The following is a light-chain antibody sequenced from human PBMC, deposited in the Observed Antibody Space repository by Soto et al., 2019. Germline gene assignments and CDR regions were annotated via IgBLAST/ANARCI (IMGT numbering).Light chain of an antibody. CDR3: RSYTRSRTAYV. CDR2: EVS. V-gene: IGLV2-14*01. Sequence: QSALTQPASVSGSPGQSITISCTGTSSDVGGYNYVSWYQQHPGKAPKLMIYEVSNRPSRVSNRFSGSKSGNTASLTISGLQAEDEADYYCRSYTRSRTAYVFGTGTKVTVL. CDR1: SSDVGGYNY. J-gene: IGLJ1*01.